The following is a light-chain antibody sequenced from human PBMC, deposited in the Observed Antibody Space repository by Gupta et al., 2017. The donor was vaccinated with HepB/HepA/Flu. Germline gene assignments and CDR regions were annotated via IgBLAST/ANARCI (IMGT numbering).Light chain of an antibody. CDR3: QQRHANLPLT. V-gene: IGKV1-39*01. J-gene: IGKJ4*01. Sequence: DIQMTLSPSSLSVSVGDRVTITCRASKNINNFLNWYQHKPAKAPKLLIYTASSLQNGVPSRFSGSGAGAEFTPIIDGMQADDFATYYCQQRHANLPLTFGGGTKVEIK. CDR2: TAS. CDR1: KNINNF.